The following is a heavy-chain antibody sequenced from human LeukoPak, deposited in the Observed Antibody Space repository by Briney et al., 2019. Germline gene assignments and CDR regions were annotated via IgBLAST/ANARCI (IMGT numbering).Heavy chain of an antibody. CDR3: ARDRRIAAAGAPDY. D-gene: IGHD6-13*01. Sequence: PGGSLRLSCAASGFTFSNYEMNWVRQVPGKGLEWVAYIVDSGNNKQYADSVRGRFTISRDNAKNTLYLQMNSLRAEDTAVYYCARDRRIAAAGAPDYWGQGTLVTVSS. CDR2: IVDSGNNK. CDR1: GFTFSNYE. V-gene: IGHV3-48*03. J-gene: IGHJ4*02.